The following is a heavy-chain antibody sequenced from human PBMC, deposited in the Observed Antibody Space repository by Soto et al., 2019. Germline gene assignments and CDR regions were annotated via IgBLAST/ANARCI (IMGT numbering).Heavy chain of an antibody. CDR3: ARGLGRFLEWLYYYYGMDV. J-gene: IGHJ6*02. V-gene: IGHV3-33*01. Sequence: GGSLRLSCASSGFTFISYGMHWVRQAPGKGLEWVAVIWYDGSNKYYADSVKGRFTISRDNSKNTLYLQMNSLRAEDTAVYYCARGLGRFLEWLYYYYGMDVWGQGTTVTVSS. CDR2: IWYDGSNK. D-gene: IGHD3-3*01. CDR1: GFTFISYG.